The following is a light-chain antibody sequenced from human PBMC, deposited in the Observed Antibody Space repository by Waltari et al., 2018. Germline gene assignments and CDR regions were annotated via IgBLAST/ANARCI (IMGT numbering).Light chain of an antibody. Sequence: DIQMTQSPSSLSASVGDRVTITCQASQDISNNLNWYQHKRGKAPKLLIYDASNLETGVPARFSGTRSGTDFTFTISGLQSEDIATYYCQQYDNLPPYTFGQGPSWRSN. V-gene: IGKV1-33*01. CDR2: DAS. J-gene: IGKJ2*01. CDR3: QQYDNLPPYT. CDR1: QDISNN.